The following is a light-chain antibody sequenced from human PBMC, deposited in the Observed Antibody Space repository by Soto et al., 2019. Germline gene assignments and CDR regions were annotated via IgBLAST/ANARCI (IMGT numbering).Light chain of an antibody. CDR2: NNN. J-gene: IGLJ3*02. CDR3: AAWDDSLNGHWV. V-gene: IGLV1-44*01. CDR1: SSNIGSNT. Sequence: QLVLTQPPSASATPGQRVTISCSGSSSNIGSNTVNWYQQLPGTAPKLLIYNNNQRPSGVPDRFSGSKSGTSASLAISGLQSEDEADYFCAAWDDSLNGHWVFGGGTKLTVL.